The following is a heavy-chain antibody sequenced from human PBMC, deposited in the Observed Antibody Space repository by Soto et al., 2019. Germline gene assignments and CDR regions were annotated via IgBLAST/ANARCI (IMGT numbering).Heavy chain of an antibody. D-gene: IGHD1-26*01. CDR2: ISSSSSYI. CDR1: GFTFSSYS. CDR3: ARETRIVGATEIDY. J-gene: IGHJ4*02. Sequence: PGGSLRLSCAASGFTFSSYSMNWVRQAPGKGLEWVSSISSSSSYIYYADSVKGRFTISRDNAKNSLYLQMNSLRAEDTAVYYCARETRIVGATEIDYWGQGTLVTVSS. V-gene: IGHV3-21*01.